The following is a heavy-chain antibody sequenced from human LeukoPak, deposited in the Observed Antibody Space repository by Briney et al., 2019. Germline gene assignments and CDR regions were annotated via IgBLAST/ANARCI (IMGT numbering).Heavy chain of an antibody. CDR2: INPSGGST. Sequence: ASVNVSCKSSGYTFTSYYLHWVRQAPGQGLEWMGIINPSGGSTSYAQKFQGKVTMTRDTSTSTVYMELSSLRSEDTAVYYCASERSAIATRPDSQPYFDYWGQGTLVTVSS. J-gene: IGHJ4*02. V-gene: IGHV1-46*01. CDR3: ASERSAIATRPDSQPYFDY. D-gene: IGHD6-6*01. CDR1: GYTFTSYY.